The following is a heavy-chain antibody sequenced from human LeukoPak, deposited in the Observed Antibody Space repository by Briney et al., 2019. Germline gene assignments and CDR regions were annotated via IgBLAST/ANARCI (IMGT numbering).Heavy chain of an antibody. Sequence: SETLSLTCTVSGVSVSSGSYYWRWIRQPPGKGLEWIGYIYYSGSTNYNPSLKSRVTISVDTSKNQFSLKLSSVTAADTAVYYCARDKGSGLDYYYYYGMDVWGKGTTVTVSS. J-gene: IGHJ6*04. CDR2: IYYSGST. V-gene: IGHV4-61*01. CDR3: ARDKGSGLDYYYYYGMDV. CDR1: GVSVSSGSYY. D-gene: IGHD3-10*01.